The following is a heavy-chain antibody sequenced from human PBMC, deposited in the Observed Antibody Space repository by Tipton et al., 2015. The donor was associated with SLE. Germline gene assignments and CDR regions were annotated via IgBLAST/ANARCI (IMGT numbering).Heavy chain of an antibody. Sequence: TLSLTCAVCGGSFSGYYWSWIRQPPGRGLEWIGYIYYSGSTNYNPSLKSRVTISVDTSKNQFSLKLSSVTAADTAVYYCARDLSILWKGAFDIWGQGTMVTVSS. D-gene: IGHD2-21*01. V-gene: IGHV4-59*01. CDR2: IYYSGST. J-gene: IGHJ3*02. CDR1: GGSFSGYY. CDR3: ARDLSILWKGAFDI.